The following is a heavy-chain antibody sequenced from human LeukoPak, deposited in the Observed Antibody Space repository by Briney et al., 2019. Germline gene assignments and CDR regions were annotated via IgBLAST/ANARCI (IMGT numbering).Heavy chain of an antibody. CDR1: GGTFSSYA. V-gene: IGHV1-46*01. Sequence: ASVKVSFKASGGTFSSYAISWVRQAPGQGLEWMGIINPSGGSTSYAQRFQGRVTMTSDTSTSTVYMELSSLRSEDTAVYYCARDDYSIYYFDYWGQGTLVTVSS. D-gene: IGHD4-11*01. CDR2: INPSGGST. CDR3: ARDDYSIYYFDY. J-gene: IGHJ4*02.